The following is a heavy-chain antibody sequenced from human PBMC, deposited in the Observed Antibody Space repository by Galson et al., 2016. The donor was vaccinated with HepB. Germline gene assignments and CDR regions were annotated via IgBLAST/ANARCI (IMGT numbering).Heavy chain of an antibody. CDR1: VGPISSSTYY. D-gene: IGHD3-22*01. CDR3: ARHVRWYYDGSGYYGWYFDL. J-gene: IGHJ4*02. V-gene: IGHV4-39*01. CDR2: IYYSGST. Sequence: TLSLTCTVSVGPISSSTYYWDWIRQPPGKGLEWIGSIYYSGSTYYNPSLESRVTIYVDTSKNKFSLKLSSVTAADTAVYYCARHVRWYYDGSGYYGWYFDLWGQGALVTVSS.